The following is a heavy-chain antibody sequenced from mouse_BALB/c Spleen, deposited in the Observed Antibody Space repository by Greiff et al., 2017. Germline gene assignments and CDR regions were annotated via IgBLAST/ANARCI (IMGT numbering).Heavy chain of an antibody. J-gene: IGHJ4*01. CDR3: ARDQGPYYAMDY. CDR2: IWAGGST. Sequence: VQRVESGPGLVAPSQSLSITCTVSGFSLTSYGVHWVRQPPGKGLEWLGVIWAGGSTNYNSALMSRLSISKDNSKSQVFLKMNSLQTDDTAMYYCARDQGPYYAMDYWGQGTSVTVSS. CDR1: GFSLTSYG. V-gene: IGHV2-9*02. D-gene: IGHD3-2*02.